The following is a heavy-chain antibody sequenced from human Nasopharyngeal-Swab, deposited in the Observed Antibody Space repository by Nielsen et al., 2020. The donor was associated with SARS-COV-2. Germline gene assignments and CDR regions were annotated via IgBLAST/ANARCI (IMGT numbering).Heavy chain of an antibody. D-gene: IGHD3-22*01. CDR1: GFTFSSYA. CDR2: ISGSGGST. Sequence: GESLKISCAASGFTFSSYAMSWVRQAPGKGLEWVSAISGSGGSTYYADSVKGRFTISRDNSKNTLYLQMNSLRAEDTAVYCCAKGGSGGYYLVAYYWGQGTLVTVSS. J-gene: IGHJ4*02. CDR3: AKGGSGGYYLVAYY. V-gene: IGHV3-23*01.